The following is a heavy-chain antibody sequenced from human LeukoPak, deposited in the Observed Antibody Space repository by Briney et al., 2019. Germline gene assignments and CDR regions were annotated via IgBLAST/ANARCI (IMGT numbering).Heavy chain of an antibody. D-gene: IGHD3-22*01. J-gene: IGHJ4*02. V-gene: IGHV1-18*01. CDR1: GYTFTRYG. Sequence: ASVRVSCKASGYTFTRYGITWVRQAPGQGLEWMGWISAYNGNTNYAQKLQGRVTMTTDTSTSTAYMELRSLRSDDTAVYYCARVPDYYDSSGYYSIDYWGQGTLVTVSS. CDR3: ARVPDYYDSSGYYSIDY. CDR2: ISAYNGNT.